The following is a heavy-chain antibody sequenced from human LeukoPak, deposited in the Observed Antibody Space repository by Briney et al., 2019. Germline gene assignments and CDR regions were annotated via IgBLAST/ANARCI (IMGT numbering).Heavy chain of an antibody. V-gene: IGHV4-61*01. CDR1: GDSFSSLSLY. D-gene: IGHD2-15*01. Sequence: SETLSLTCSVSGDSFSSLSLYWSWIRQPPGKGLEWIGYIYYSGSTNYNPSLKSRVTISVDTSKNQFSLKLSSVTAADTAVYYCARDVCSGGSRLRNYYGMDVWGKGTTVTVSS. J-gene: IGHJ6*04. CDR2: IYYSGST. CDR3: ARDVCSGGSRLRNYYGMDV.